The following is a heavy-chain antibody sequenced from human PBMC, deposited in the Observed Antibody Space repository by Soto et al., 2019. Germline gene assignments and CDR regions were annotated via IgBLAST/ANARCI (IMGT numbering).Heavy chain of an antibody. J-gene: IGHJ6*02. CDR1: GGTFSSYA. CDR2: IIPICGTA. CDR3: ARSAGRNYDYYYGMDV. V-gene: IGHV1-69*01. Sequence: QVQLVQSGAEVKKPGSSVKVSCKASGGTFSSYAISWVRQAPGQGLEWMGGIIPICGTANYAQKFQGRVTSTADESTSTADMELSSLRSEDTAVYYCARSAGRNYDYYYGMDVWGQGTTVTVSS.